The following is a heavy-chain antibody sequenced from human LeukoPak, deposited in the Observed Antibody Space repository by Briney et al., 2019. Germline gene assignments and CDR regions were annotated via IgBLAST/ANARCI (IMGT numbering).Heavy chain of an antibody. Sequence: PGGSLRLPCAASGFTFSTFAMSWGRQAPGKGLEWVSTITRSGAAKYYADSVKGRFTISRDNSKNTLYLQMDSLSAEDTALYYCAKDHPSCGGRDCLLFDNWGQGTLVTVSS. CDR3: AKDHPSCGGRDCLLFDN. V-gene: IGHV3-23*01. J-gene: IGHJ4*02. CDR1: GFTFSTFA. D-gene: IGHD2-21*01. CDR2: ITRSGAAK.